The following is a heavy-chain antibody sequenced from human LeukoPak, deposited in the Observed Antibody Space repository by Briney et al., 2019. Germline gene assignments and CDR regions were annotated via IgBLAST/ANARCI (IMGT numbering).Heavy chain of an antibody. Sequence: KTSETLSLTCTVSGGSISSYYWSWIRQPPGKGLEWIGYIYTSGSTNYNPSLKSRVTISVDTSKNQFSLKLSSVTAADTAVYYCARHSTSVVVPAVWGQGTLDTVSS. D-gene: IGHD2-2*01. CDR2: IYTSGST. J-gene: IGHJ4*02. CDR1: GGSISSYY. V-gene: IGHV4-4*09. CDR3: ARHSTSVVVPAV.